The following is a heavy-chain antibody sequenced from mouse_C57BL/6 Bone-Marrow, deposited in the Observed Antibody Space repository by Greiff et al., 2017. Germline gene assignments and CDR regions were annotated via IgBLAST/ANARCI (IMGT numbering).Heavy chain of an antibody. Sequence: EVKLVESGGGLVKPGGSLKLSCAASGFTFSDYGMHWVRQAPEKGLEWVAYISTGSSTIYYADTVKGRFTISRDNAKNTLCLQMTSLRSEDTAMYYCARHPYYGSSYGYFDYWGQGTTLTVSS. CDR3: ARHPYYGSSYGYFDY. CDR2: ISTGSSTI. CDR1: GFTFSDYG. D-gene: IGHD1-1*01. V-gene: IGHV5-17*01. J-gene: IGHJ2*01.